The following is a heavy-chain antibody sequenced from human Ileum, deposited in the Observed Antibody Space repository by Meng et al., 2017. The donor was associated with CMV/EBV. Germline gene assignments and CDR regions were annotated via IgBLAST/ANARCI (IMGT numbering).Heavy chain of an antibody. J-gene: IGHJ4*02. CDR3: LYSGNEWCYGY. Sequence: VQMVESGGGLVKPGGSLRLSWAGSGFTLRNDWMSWGRQVPSKGLEWVGRVKSGGTIDYAAPVKGRFTISRDDAKNTMYLQINSLKTEDTARYYCLYSGNEWCYGYWGQGTLVTVSS. CDR1: GFTLRNDW. V-gene: IGHV3-15*01. CDR2: VKSGGTI. D-gene: IGHD5-12*01.